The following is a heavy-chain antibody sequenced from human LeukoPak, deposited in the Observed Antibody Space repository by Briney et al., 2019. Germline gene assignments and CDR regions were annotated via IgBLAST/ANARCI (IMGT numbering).Heavy chain of an antibody. CDR2: IYHSGST. V-gene: IGHV4-4*02. CDR1: GDSISSSNW. Sequence: PSETLSLTCAVSGDSISSSNWWSWLRQPPGKGLEWIGEIYHSGSTNYNPSLKSRLTISVDRSKNQFSLKLSSVTAADTAVYYCAREGSSGRYFDYWGQGTLVTVSS. J-gene: IGHJ4*02. D-gene: IGHD5-12*01. CDR3: AREGSSGRYFDY.